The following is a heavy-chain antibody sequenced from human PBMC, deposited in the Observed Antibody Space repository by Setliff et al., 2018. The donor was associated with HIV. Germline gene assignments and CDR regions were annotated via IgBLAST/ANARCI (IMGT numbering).Heavy chain of an antibody. V-gene: IGHV1-3*01. CDR2: INEASGNT. Sequence: GASVKVSCKASGYTFTTYAIFWVRQAPGQRLEWMGWINEASGNTKCSQKLQGRVTFTRDTFASTAYMELSSLRSEDTAVYYCARPVGAMGFDPWGQGTLVTVSS. J-gene: IGHJ5*02. CDR1: GYTFTTYA. CDR3: ARPVGAMGFDP. D-gene: IGHD1-26*01.